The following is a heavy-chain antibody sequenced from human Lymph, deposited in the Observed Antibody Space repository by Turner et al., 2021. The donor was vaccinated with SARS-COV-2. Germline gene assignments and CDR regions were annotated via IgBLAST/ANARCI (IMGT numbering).Heavy chain of an antibody. CDR3: ARDSPYCSSTSCYDP. V-gene: IGHV1-69*10. Sequence: QVQLVQSGAEVKKPGSSVKVSCKASGGTFSSYAITWVRQAPGQGLGWMGGIIPILARANYAQKFQGRVTITADKSTSTAYMELSSLRSEDTAVYYCARDSPYCSSTSCYDPWGQGTLVTVSS. J-gene: IGHJ5*02. D-gene: IGHD2-2*01. CDR2: IIPILARA. CDR1: GGTFSSYA.